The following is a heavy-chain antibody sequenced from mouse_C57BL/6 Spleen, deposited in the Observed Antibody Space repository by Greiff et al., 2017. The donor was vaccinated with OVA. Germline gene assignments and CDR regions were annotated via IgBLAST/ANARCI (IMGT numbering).Heavy chain of an antibody. CDR3: AREKNYGSSPFAY. CDR1: GYSFTDYN. J-gene: IGHJ3*01. D-gene: IGHD1-1*01. CDR2: INPNYGTT. Sequence: LVEPGASVKISCKASGYSFTDYNMNWVKQSNGKSLEWIGVINPNYGTTSYNQKFKGKATLTVDQSSSTAYMQLNSLTSEDSAVYYCAREKNYGSSPFAYWGQGTLVTVSA. V-gene: IGHV1-39*01.